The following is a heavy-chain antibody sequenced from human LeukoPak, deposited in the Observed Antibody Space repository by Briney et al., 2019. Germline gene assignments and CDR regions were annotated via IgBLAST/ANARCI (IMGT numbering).Heavy chain of an antibody. D-gene: IGHD2-2*01. V-gene: IGHV1-69*04. J-gene: IGHJ4*02. CDR3: ASSIGYCSSTSCHPGDY. Sequence: SVKVSCKASGGTFSSYAISWVRQAPGRGLEWMGRIIPIPGIANYAQKFQGRVTITADKSTSTAYMELSSLRSEDTAVYYCASSIGYCSSTSCHPGDYWGQGTLVTVSS. CDR2: IIPIPGIA. CDR1: GGTFSSYA.